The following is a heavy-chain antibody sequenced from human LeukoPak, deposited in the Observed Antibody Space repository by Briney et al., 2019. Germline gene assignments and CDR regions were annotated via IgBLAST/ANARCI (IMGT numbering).Heavy chain of an antibody. D-gene: IGHD3-3*01. CDR2: ISTDGGST. J-gene: IGHJ4*02. CDR1: GFIFSSYA. V-gene: IGHV3-64*02. CDR3: ARDSGSGYRQFDC. Sequence: GGSLRLSCAASGFIFSSYAMHWVRQAPGEGLEYVSGISTDGGSTFYAESVQGRFTISRDNSKNTVYLQLGSLRADDMAVYYCARDSGSGYRQFDCWGQGTLVTVSS.